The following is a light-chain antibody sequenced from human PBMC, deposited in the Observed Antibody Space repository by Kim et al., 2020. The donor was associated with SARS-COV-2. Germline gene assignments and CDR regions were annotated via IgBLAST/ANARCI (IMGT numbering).Light chain of an antibody. CDR1: KLGDKY. CDR3: QAWDSSTAGVV. CDR2: QDS. V-gene: IGLV3-1*01. Sequence: SYELTQPPSLSVSPGQTASITCSGDKLGDKYACWYQQKPGQSPVLVIYQDSKRPSGIPERFSGSNSGNTATLTISGTQAMDEADYYCQAWDSSTAGVVFG. J-gene: IGLJ2*01.